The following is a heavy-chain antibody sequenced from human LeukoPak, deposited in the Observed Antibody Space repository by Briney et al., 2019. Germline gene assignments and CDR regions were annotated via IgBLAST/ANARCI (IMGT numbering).Heavy chain of an antibody. V-gene: IGHV1-2*02. J-gene: IGHJ4*02. CDR2: INCNSGGT. CDR1: GYTFTGYY. Sequence: ASVKVSCKASGYTFTGYYMHWVRQAPGQGLEWMGWINCNSGGTKYAQKFQGRVSISVDTSKNQFSLKLNSVTAADTAVYYCARHVGTVTTPLWGQGTLVTVSS. D-gene: IGHD4-17*01. CDR3: ARHVGTVTTPL.